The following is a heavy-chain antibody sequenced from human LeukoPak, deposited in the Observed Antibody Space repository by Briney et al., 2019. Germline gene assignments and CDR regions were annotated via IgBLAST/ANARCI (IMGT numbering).Heavy chain of an antibody. V-gene: IGHV4-39*07. Sequence: SETLSLTCTVSSGSISTSNYYWGWVRQPPGKGLEWIGSIYYSGSTYYNPSLKSRVTISVDTSKNQFSLKLSSVTAADTAVYYCARMNVGQYDYVWGSYRYWIFDYWGQGTLVTVSS. CDR3: ARMNVGQYDYVWGSYRYWIFDY. CDR2: IYYSGST. J-gene: IGHJ4*02. D-gene: IGHD3-16*02. CDR1: SGSISTSNYY.